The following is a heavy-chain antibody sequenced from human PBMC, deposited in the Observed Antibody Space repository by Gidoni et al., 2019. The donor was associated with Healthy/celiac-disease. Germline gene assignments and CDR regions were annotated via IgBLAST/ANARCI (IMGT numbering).Heavy chain of an antibody. J-gene: IGHJ4*02. CDR3: ARRGSADSSGWYPLDY. CDR2: ISYDGSNK. V-gene: IGHV3-30-3*01. D-gene: IGHD6-19*01. CDR1: GLPFSSYA. Sequence: QVQLVESGGGVVQPGRSLRISCAAAGLPFSSYAMHWVRQAPGKGLEWVAVISYDGSNKYYADSVKGRFTISRDNSKNTLYLQMNSLRAEDTAVYYCARRGSADSSGWYPLDYWGQGTLVTVSS.